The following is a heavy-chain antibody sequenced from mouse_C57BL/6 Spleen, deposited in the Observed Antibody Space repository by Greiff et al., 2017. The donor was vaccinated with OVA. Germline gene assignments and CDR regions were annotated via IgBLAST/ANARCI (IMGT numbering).Heavy chain of an antibody. CDR3: TSGFTTVVAYWYFDV. D-gene: IGHD1-1*01. Sequence: EVQLQQSGTVLARPGASVKMSCKTSGYTFTSYWMHWVKQRPGQGLEWIGAIYPGNSDTSYNQKFKGKAKLTAVTSASTAYMELSSLTNEDSAVYYCTSGFTTVVAYWYFDVWGTGTTVTVSS. CDR1: GYTFTSYW. CDR2: IYPGNSDT. J-gene: IGHJ1*03. V-gene: IGHV1-5*01.